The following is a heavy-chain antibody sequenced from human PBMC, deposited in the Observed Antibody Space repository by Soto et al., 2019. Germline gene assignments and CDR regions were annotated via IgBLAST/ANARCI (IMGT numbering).Heavy chain of an antibody. Sequence: GGSLRLSCAASGFTFSSYAMSWVRQAPGKGLEWVSAISGSGGSTYYADSVKGRFTISRDNSKNTLYLQMNSLRAEDTAVYYCANGAYYDFWSGPTEDYWGQGTQVTVSS. CDR1: GFTFSSYA. V-gene: IGHV3-23*01. J-gene: IGHJ4*02. CDR3: ANGAYYDFWSGPTEDY. D-gene: IGHD3-3*01. CDR2: ISGSGGST.